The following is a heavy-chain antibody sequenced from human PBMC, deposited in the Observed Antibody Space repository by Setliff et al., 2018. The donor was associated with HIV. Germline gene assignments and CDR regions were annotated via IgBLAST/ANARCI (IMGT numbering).Heavy chain of an antibody. CDR1: GFTFSSYS. CDR2: ISSVSTYL. D-gene: IGHD3-10*01. CDR3: ARAEEGALWFGRYYHHMDV. V-gene: IGHV3-21*06. J-gene: IGHJ6*03. Sequence: GGSLRLSCAASGFTFSSYSTNWVRQTPEKGLEWLSSISSVSTYLYYADSVKGRFTISRDNAKNTLYLEMNSLGLDDTAVYYCARAEEGALWFGRYYHHMDVWGKGTTVTVSS.